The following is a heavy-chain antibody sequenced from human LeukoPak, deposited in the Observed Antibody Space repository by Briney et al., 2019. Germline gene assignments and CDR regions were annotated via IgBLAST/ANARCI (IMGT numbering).Heavy chain of an antibody. J-gene: IGHJ4*02. CDR3: ARCAERIHDPENYFDY. CDR2: IWYDGSNK. D-gene: IGHD1-1*01. Sequence: GGSLRLSCAASGFTFSSYGMHWVRQAPGKGLEWVAVIWYDGSNKYYADSVKGRFTISRDNSKNTLFPQMNSLRAEDTAVYYCARCAERIHDPENYFDYWGQGTLVTVSS. CDR1: GFTFSSYG. V-gene: IGHV3-33*01.